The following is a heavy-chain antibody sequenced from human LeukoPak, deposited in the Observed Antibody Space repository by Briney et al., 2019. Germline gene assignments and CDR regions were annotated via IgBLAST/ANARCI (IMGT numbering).Heavy chain of an antibody. D-gene: IGHD6-13*01. V-gene: IGHV1-8*01. CDR3: ARVPKYSSSWTAEYFQH. J-gene: IGHJ1*01. CDR1: GYTFTSYD. Sequence: GASVKVSCKASGYTFTSYDINWVRQATGQGLEWMGWMNPNSSNTGYAQKFQGRGTMTRNTSISTAYMELSSPRSEDTAVYYCARVPKYSSSWTAEYFQHWGQGTLVTVSS. CDR2: MNPNSSNT.